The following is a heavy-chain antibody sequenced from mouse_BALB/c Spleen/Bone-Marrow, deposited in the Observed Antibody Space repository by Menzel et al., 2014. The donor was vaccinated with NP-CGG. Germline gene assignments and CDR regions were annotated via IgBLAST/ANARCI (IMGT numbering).Heavy chain of an antibody. CDR3: ARGSLLYYGGSYWYFDV. J-gene: IGHJ1*01. D-gene: IGHD1-1*01. CDR2: IWGDGST. CDR1: GFSLTAYG. Sequence: VKVVESGPGLVAPSQSLSITCTVSGFSLTAYGLNWVRQPPGKGLEWLGVIWGDGSTDYNSALKSRQSISKGNSKSQVFLKMNSLQTDDTARYYCARGSLLYYGGSYWYFDVWGAGTTVTVSS. V-gene: IGHV2-6-7*01.